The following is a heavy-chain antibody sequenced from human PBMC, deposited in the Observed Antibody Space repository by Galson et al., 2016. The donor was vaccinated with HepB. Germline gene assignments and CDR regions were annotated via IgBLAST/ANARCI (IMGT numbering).Heavy chain of an antibody. CDR2: ISDSGLTT. D-gene: IGHD3/OR15-3a*01. Sequence: SLRLSCAASGFTFSNCVMNWVRQAPGKGLEWVSGISDSGLTTYYADSVKGRFTISRDNSQRTLHLQMNSLRAEDTAVYYCAKGGYYGFWTEYLIGYWGQGTLVTVSS. V-gene: IGHV3-23*01. CDR1: GFTFSNCV. CDR3: AKGGYYGFWTEYLIGY. J-gene: IGHJ4*02.